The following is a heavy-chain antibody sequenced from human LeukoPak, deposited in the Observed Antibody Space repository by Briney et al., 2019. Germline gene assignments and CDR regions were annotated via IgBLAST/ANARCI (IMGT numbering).Heavy chain of an antibody. CDR1: GYTFTGYY. Sequence: ASVKVSCKASGYTFTGYYMHWVRQAPGQGLEWMGWINPNSGGTNYAQKFQGRVTMTRDTSISTAYMELSRLRSEDTAVYYCARADIVVVPAAINWFDPWGQGTLVTVSS. D-gene: IGHD2-2*02. J-gene: IGHJ5*02. CDR3: ARADIVVVPAAINWFDP. V-gene: IGHV1-2*02. CDR2: INPNSGGT.